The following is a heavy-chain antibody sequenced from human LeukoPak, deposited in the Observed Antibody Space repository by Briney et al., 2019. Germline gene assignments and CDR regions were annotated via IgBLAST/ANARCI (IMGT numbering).Heavy chain of an antibody. D-gene: IGHD4-17*01. CDR3: ARLRSAYGDYGDAFDI. CDR2: IYPGDSDT. CDR1: GYSFTSYW. J-gene: IGHJ3*02. Sequence: GESLKISCKGSGYSFTSYWIGWVRQMPGKGLEWMGIIYPGDSDTRYSPSFQGQVTISADKSISTAYLQWSSLQASDTAMYYCARLRSAYGDYGDAFDIWGQGTMVTVSS. V-gene: IGHV5-51*01.